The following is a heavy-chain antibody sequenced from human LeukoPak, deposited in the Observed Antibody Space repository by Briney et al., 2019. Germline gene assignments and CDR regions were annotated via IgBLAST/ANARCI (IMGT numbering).Heavy chain of an antibody. CDR1: GFIFSSYP. CDR2: ISGSGGST. V-gene: IGHV3-23*01. J-gene: IGHJ4*02. Sequence: GGSLGLSCAASGFIFSSYPMSWVCQAPGKGLEWVSTISGSGGSTYYADSVKGRFTISRDNSKNTVYLQMNSLRAEDTAVYYCAIDRSCINDVCHGYFDYWGQGTLVTVSS. CDR3: AIDRSCINDVCHGYFDY. D-gene: IGHD2-8*01.